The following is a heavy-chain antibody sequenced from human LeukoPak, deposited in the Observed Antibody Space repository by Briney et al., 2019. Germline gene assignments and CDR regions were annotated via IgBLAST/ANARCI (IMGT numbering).Heavy chain of an antibody. J-gene: IGHJ4*02. Sequence: GGSLRLSCAASGFTFNSYSMNWVRQAPGKGLEWVSSISSSSSYIYYADSVKGRFTISRDNAKNSPYLQMNSLRAEDTAVYYCARDALAAHEDYFDYWGQGTLVTVSS. CDR3: ARDALAAHEDYFDY. D-gene: IGHD6-6*01. CDR1: GFTFNSYS. CDR2: ISSSSSYI. V-gene: IGHV3-21*01.